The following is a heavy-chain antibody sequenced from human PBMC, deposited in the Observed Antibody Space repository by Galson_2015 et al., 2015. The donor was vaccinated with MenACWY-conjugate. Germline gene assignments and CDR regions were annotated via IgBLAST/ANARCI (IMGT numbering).Heavy chain of an antibody. D-gene: IGHD5-18*01. Sequence: SVKVSCKASGYTFSAYAMHWVRQAPGQRLEYLGWINAGNGNTRSARKLQGRVTITRDTSANTAYMELSSLRSEDTAEYYCARASLGYGNDFFDLWGQGTLVIVSS. CDR2: INAGNGNT. CDR1: GYTFSAYA. CDR3: ARASLGYGNDFFDL. V-gene: IGHV1-3*01. J-gene: IGHJ4*02.